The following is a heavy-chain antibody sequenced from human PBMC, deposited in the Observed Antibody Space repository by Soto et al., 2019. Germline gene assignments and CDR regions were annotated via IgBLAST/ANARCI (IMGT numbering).Heavy chain of an antibody. CDR1: GRSISSYY. J-gene: IGHJ4*02. V-gene: IGHV4-59*01. Sequence: QVQLQESGPGLLKPSATLSLTCTVSGRSISSYYWSWIRQPPGKGLEWIGHISYSGSTNYNPSLKSRVTISVDTSKKQFSLALSSVTAADTALYYCARGHYNSGWGVDYWDQGTPVTVSS. CDR3: ARGHYNSGWGVDY. D-gene: IGHD6-19*01. CDR2: ISYSGST.